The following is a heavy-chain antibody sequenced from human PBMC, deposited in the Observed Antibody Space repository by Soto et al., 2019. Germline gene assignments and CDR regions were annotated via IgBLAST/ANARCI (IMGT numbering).Heavy chain of an antibody. CDR3: ARLGAQEIDP. CDR2: IYYSGST. CDR1: GGSISSSSYY. J-gene: IGHJ5*02. V-gene: IGHV4-39*07. Sequence: ASETLSLTCTVSGGSISSSSYYWGWIRQPPGKGLEWIGSIYYSGSTYYNPSLKSRVTISVDTSKNQFSLKLSSVTAADTAVYYCARLGAQEIDPWGQGTLVTVSS. D-gene: IGHD3-16*01.